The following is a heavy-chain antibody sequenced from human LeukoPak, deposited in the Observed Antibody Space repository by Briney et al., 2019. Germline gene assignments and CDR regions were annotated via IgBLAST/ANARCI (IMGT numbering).Heavy chain of an antibody. CDR3: ARDSDSSGHYYMDYFDY. Sequence: GGSLRLSCAGSGFTFTSYAMNRVRQAPGKGLEWVSSISSSSRDINYADSVKGRFTISRDNAWNSLYLQMNSLRAEDTAVYYCARDSDSSGHYYMDYFDYWGQGALVTVSS. CDR2: ISSSSRDI. CDR1: GFTFTSYA. V-gene: IGHV3-21*01. D-gene: IGHD3-22*01. J-gene: IGHJ4*02.